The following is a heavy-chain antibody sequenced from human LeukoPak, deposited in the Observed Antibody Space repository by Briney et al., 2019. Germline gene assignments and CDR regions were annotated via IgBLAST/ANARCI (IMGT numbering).Heavy chain of an antibody. Sequence: SETLSLTCTVSGVSISSSSYFWAWLRQPPGKGLEWIGSIYYSGSTYYNPSLNSRVTISVDTSKNQFSLKLSSVTAADTAVYYCARALNPGIVGATDWFDPWGQGTLVTVSS. CDR2: IYYSGST. J-gene: IGHJ5*02. D-gene: IGHD1-26*01. CDR3: ARALNPGIVGATDWFDP. CDR1: GVSISSSSYF. V-gene: IGHV4-39*07.